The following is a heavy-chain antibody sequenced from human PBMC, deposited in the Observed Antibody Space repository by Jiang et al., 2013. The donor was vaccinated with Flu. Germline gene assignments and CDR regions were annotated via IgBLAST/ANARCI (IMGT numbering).Heavy chain of an antibody. J-gene: IGHJ6*02. D-gene: IGHD1-26*01. CDR2: INPSGGST. Sequence: KKPGASVKVSCKASGYTFTSYYMHWVRQAPGQGLEWMGIINPSGGSTSYAQKFQGRVTMTRDTSTSTVYMELSSLRSEDTAVYYCARDKGMVGPTRYYYYYGMDVWGQGTTVTVSS. CDR1: GYTFTSYY. CDR3: ARDKGMVGPTRYYYYYGMDV. V-gene: IGHV1-46*01.